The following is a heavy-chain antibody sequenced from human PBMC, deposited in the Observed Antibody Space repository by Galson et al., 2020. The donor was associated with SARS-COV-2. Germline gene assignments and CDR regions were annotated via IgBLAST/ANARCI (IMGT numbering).Heavy chain of an antibody. CDR1: GFTFSDYA. CDR3: AKLDGYTGWHSDY. D-gene: IGHD5-12*01. J-gene: IGHJ4*02. Sequence: GGSLRLSCAASGFTFSDYAMNWVRQAPGKGLEWVSTINKNGRDTFYADSVRGRFTISRGNSRNTLYLQMNSLRAEDTAVYYCAKLDGYTGWHSDYWCQGTLVTVSS. CDR2: INKNGRDT. V-gene: IGHV3-23*01.